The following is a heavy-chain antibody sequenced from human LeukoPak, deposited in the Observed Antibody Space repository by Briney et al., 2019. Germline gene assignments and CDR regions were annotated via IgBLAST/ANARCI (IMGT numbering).Heavy chain of an antibody. J-gene: IGHJ4*02. Sequence: GESLKISCKGSGYSFTSYWIGWVRQMPGKGLEWMGIINPSGGSTSYAQKFQGRVTMTRDTSTSTVYMELSSLRSEDTAVYYCARGTPSMKYYDSSGYYPDLYYFDFWGQGTLVTVSS. CDR2: INPSGGST. D-gene: IGHD3-22*01. CDR1: GYSFTSYW. CDR3: ARGTPSMKYYDSSGYYPDLYYFDF. V-gene: IGHV1-46*01.